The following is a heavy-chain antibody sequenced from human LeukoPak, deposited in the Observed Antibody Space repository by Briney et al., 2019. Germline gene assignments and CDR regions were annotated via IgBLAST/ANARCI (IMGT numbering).Heavy chain of an antibody. CDR2: ISGSGGST. Sequence: GGSLRLSCAASGFTFAKYAMTWVRQAPGKGLEWVSAISGSGGSTYYADSVKGRFTISRDNSKNTLYLQMNSLRPEDTAVYYCARGGYYNILTGFRGRILGFDSWGQGTLVTVSS. V-gene: IGHV3-23*01. CDR3: ARGGYYNILTGFRGRILGFDS. D-gene: IGHD3-9*01. J-gene: IGHJ4*02. CDR1: GFTFAKYA.